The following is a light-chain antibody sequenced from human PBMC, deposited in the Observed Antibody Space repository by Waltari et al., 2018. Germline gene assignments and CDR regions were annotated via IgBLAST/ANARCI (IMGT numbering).Light chain of an antibody. CDR2: GAS. V-gene: IGKV3-20*01. Sequence: EIVLTQSPGTLSLSPGERATLSCRASQSVSSSYSAWYQQKPGQAPSLLIYGASSRATGIPDRFSGRGSGTDFTLTIRRLEPEDFAVYYCQQYGSSPPFTFGQGTKLEIK. CDR1: QSVSSSY. J-gene: IGKJ2*01. CDR3: QQYGSSPPFT.